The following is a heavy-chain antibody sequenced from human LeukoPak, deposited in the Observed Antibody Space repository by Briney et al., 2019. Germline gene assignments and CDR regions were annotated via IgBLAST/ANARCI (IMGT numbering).Heavy chain of an antibody. CDR1: GYSISSGYY. Sequence: PSETLSLTCTVSGYSISSGYYWSWIRQPPGKGLEWIGYIYYSGYTDYNPSLKSRVTMSVDTSKNQFSLKLTSVTAADTAVYYCATLQSSGYDYSDYWGQGILVTVSS. V-gene: IGHV4-38-2*02. CDR2: IYYSGYT. CDR3: ATLQSSGYDYSDY. D-gene: IGHD3-22*01. J-gene: IGHJ4*02.